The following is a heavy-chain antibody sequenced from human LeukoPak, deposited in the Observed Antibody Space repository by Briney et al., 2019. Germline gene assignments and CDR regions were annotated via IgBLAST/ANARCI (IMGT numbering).Heavy chain of an antibody. CDR2: IYYSGST. CDR1: GGSISSYY. V-gene: IGHV4-59*08. CDR3: ARHSRTPTLRYFDL. J-gene: IGHJ2*01. Sequence: PSDTLSLTCTVSGGSISSYYWSWIRQPPGKGLEWIGYIYYSGSTNYNPSLKSRVTISVDTSKNQFSLKLSSVTAADTAVYYCARHSRTPTLRYFDLWGRGTLVTVSS.